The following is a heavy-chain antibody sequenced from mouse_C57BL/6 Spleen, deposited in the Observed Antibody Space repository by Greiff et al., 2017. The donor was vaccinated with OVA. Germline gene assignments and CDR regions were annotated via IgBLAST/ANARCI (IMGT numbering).Heavy chain of an antibody. D-gene: IGHD2-14*01. CDR3: TRKYAGYFRR. CDR2: IYPGGGYT. V-gene: IGHV1-63*01. Sequence: LVESGAELVRPGTSVKMSCKASGYTFTNYWIGWAKQRPGHGLEWIGDIYPGGGYTNYNEKFKGKATLTADKSSSTAYMQFNSLTSGDSAIYYCTRKYAGYFRRWGQSPTLTISS. J-gene: IGHJ2*01. CDR1: GYTFTNYW.